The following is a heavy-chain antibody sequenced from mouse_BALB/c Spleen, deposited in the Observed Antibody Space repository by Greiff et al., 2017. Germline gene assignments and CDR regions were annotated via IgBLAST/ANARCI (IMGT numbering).Heavy chain of an antibody. CDR2: INPSNGRT. V-gene: IGHV1S81*02. CDR3: AKSTITTGGSPYAMDY. CDR1: GYTFTSYC. D-gene: IGHD1-2*01. J-gene: IGHJ4*01. Sequence: QVQLQQPGAELVKPGASVKLSCKASGYTFTSYCMHWVKQRPGQGLEWIGEINPSNGRTNYNEKFKSKATLTVDKSSSTAYMQLSSLTSEDSAVYYCAKSTITTGGSPYAMDYWGQGTSVTVSS.